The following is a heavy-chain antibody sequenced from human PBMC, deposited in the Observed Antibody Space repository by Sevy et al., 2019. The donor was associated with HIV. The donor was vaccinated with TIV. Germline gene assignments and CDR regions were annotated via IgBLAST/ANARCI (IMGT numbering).Heavy chain of an antibody. CDR2: FDPEDGET. D-gene: IGHD6-6*01. Sequence: ASVKVSCKVSGYTLTELSMHWVRQAPGKGLEWMGGFDPEDGETIYAQKFQGRVTMTEDTSTDTAYMELSSLRSEDTAMYYCATDHLRSSARGYFDYWGQGTLVTVSS. V-gene: IGHV1-24*01. CDR1: GYTLTELS. CDR3: ATDHLRSSARGYFDY. J-gene: IGHJ4*02.